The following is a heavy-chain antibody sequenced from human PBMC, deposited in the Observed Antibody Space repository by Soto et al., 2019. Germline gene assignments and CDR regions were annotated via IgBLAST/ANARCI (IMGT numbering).Heavy chain of an antibody. J-gene: IGHJ4*02. V-gene: IGHV3-23*01. Sequence: GGSLRLSCAASGFTFSSYAMSWVRQAPGKGLEWVSAISGSGGSTYYADSVKGRFTISRDNSKSTLYLQMNSLRAEDTAVYYCAKDSGSGGSHFDYWGQGTLVTVSS. CDR3: AKDSGSGGSHFDY. CDR1: GFTFSSYA. D-gene: IGHD1-26*01. CDR2: ISGSGGST.